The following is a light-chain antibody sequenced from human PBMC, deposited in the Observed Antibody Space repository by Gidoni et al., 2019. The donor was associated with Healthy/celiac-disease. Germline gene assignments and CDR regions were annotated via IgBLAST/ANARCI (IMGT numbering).Light chain of an antibody. V-gene: IGKV1-39*01. CDR2: AAS. CDR1: QSISSY. CDR3: QQSYSTPYT. J-gene: IGKJ2*01. Sequence: DIQMTQSPSSLSASVGDRVTITCRASQSISSYLHWYQQKPGKAPKLLIYAASSLQSGVPSKFSSSGSGTDFTLTISSLQPEDFATYYCQQSYSTPYTFGQGTKLEIK.